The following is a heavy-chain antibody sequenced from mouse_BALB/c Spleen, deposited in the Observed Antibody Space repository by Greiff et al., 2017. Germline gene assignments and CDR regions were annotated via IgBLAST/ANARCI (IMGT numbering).Heavy chain of an antibody. Sequence: VQLQQSGPELVKPGASVKMSCKASGYTFTDYVISWVKQRTGQGLEWIGEIYPGSGSTYYNEKFKGKATFTADTSSNTAYMQLSSLTSEDSAVYYCARRLGYWGQGTTLTVSS. D-gene: IGHD2-10*02. CDR1: GYTFTDYV. J-gene: IGHJ2*01. CDR3: ARRLGY. V-gene: IGHV1-83*01. CDR2: IYPGSGST.